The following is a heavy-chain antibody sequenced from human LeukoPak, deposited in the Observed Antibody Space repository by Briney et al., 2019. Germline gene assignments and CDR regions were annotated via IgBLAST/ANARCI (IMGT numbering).Heavy chain of an antibody. V-gene: IGHV3-21*01. J-gene: IGHJ6*03. D-gene: IGHD6-25*01. CDR3: ASGQPKGSIAAAGEKYYMDV. CDR1: GFTFSSYS. CDR2: ISSSSSYI. Sequence: GGSLRLSCAASGFTFSSYSMNWVRQAPGKGLEWVSSISSSSSYIYYADSVKGRFTISRDNAKNSLYLQMNSLRAEDTAVYYCASGQPKGSIAAAGEKYYMDVWGKGTTVTVSS.